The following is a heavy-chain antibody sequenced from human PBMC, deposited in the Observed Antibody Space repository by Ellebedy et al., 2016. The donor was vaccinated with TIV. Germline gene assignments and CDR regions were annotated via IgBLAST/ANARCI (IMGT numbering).Heavy chain of an antibody. CDR1: GFTFSSYS. J-gene: IGHJ6*02. CDR2: ISSSSSYI. Sequence: GESLKISXAASGFTFSSYSMNWVRQAPGKGLEWVSSISSSSSYIYYADSVKGRFTISRDNAKNSLYLQMNSLRAEDTAVYYCARVGYSSGWYNYYYYYYGMDVWGQGTTVTVSS. V-gene: IGHV3-21*01. D-gene: IGHD6-19*01. CDR3: ARVGYSSGWYNYYYYYYGMDV.